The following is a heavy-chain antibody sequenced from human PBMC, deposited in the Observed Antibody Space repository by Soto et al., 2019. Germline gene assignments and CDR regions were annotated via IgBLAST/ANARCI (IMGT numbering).Heavy chain of an antibody. J-gene: IGHJ6*02. CDR3: ARGGIAARPAPHWYYGMDV. V-gene: IGHV1-3*01. CDR2: INAGNGNT. D-gene: IGHD6-6*01. Sequence: QVQLVQSGAEVKKPGASVKVSCKASGYTFTSYAMHWVRQAPGQRLEWMGWINAGNGNTKYSQKFQDRVTITRDTSASTAYMELSSLRSEDTAVYYCARGGIAARPAPHWYYGMDVWGQGTTVTVSS. CDR1: GYTFTSYA.